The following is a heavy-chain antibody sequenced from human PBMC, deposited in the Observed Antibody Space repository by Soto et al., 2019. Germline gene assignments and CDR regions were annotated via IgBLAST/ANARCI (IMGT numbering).Heavy chain of an antibody. CDR1: GFTFSNYA. J-gene: IGHJ3*02. Sequence: EVQLLESGGGLVQPGGSLRLSCAASGFTFSNYALSWVRQTPGKGLEWVSSVCGSGGGTYYADSVKGRYTISRDNAKNTLSLQMNSLRPDETAVYYCAKQAMRGTFVGAFEIWGQGKMVTVFS. D-gene: IGHD2-2*01. CDR3: AKQAMRGTFVGAFEI. CDR2: VCGSGGGT. V-gene: IGHV3-23*01.